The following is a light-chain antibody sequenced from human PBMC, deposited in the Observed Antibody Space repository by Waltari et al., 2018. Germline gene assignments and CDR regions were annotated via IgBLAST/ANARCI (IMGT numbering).Light chain of an antibody. CDR3: LQNYIYPWT. J-gene: IGKJ1*01. V-gene: IGKV1-6*01. CDR1: QGIRTD. CDR2: AAA. Sequence: AIQMTQSPSSLSASVGDRVTITCRASQGIRTDVGWNQQKPGKAPKFLIYAAASLQSGVPSRFSGSGSGTDFTLTISSLQPEDFATYFCLQNYIYPWTFGQGTKVEIK.